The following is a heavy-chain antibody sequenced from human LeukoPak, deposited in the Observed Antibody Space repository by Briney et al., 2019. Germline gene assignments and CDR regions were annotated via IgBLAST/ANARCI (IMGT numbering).Heavy chain of an antibody. CDR2: IYHSGST. CDR3: ARDPGLLPRRNLFDR. D-gene: IGHD3/OR15-3a*01. V-gene: IGHV4-4*02. J-gene: IGHJ5*02. CDR1: GGSISSSTW. Sequence: PSETLSLTCAVSGGSISSSTWWSWVRQPPGKGLEWSGEIYHSGSTNYNPSLKSRVTISVDKSKNPFSLKRSSVTAADTAVYYCARDPGLLPRRNLFDRWGQGTLVTVP.